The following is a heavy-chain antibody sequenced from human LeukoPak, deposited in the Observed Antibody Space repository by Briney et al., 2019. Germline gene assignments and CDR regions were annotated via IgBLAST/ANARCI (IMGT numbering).Heavy chain of an antibody. J-gene: IGHJ2*01. Sequence: GGSLRLSCAASGFTVSTNYMNWVRQAPGKGLEWVSIIYSGATTYYADSVKGRFTISRDTSKNTVSLQMNSLRAEDTAVYFCARVGDHFHWNLDLWGRGTLATVSS. D-gene: IGHD3-3*02. V-gene: IGHV3-53*01. CDR2: IYSGATT. CDR1: GFTVSTNY. CDR3: ARVGDHFHWNLDL.